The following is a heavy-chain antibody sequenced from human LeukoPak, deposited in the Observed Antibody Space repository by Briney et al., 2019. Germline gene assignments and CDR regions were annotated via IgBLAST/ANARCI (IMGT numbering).Heavy chain of an antibody. CDR2: IKSKTDGGTT. Sequence: GGSLRLSCAASGFTFSSYGMHWVRQAPGKGLEWVGRIKSKTDGGTTDYAAPVKGRFTISRDDSKNTLYLQMNSLKTEDTAVYYCTTDLYSSSRPYYYYYGMDVWGQGTTVTVSS. V-gene: IGHV3-15*01. D-gene: IGHD6-13*01. J-gene: IGHJ6*02. CDR1: GFTFSSYG. CDR3: TTDLYSSSRPYYYYYGMDV.